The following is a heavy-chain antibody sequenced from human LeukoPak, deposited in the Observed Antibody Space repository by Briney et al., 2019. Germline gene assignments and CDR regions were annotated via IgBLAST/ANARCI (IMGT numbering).Heavy chain of an antibody. D-gene: IGHD6-13*01. J-gene: IGHJ4*02. V-gene: IGHV1-2*02. Sequence: GASVKLSCKASGYTVTGYYIRWVRPAPGQGVERMGCIHPNIGDTNYAQKFQARVTMTRDTSIRTAYMELSRLRFDDTAVYYCARINSSRWYDFWGQGTLVTVSS. CDR2: IHPNIGDT. CDR3: ARINSSRWYDF. CDR1: GYTVTGYY.